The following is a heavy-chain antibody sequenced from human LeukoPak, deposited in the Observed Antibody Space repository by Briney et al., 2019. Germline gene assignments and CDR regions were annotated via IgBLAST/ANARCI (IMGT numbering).Heavy chain of an antibody. CDR1: GYTFTNYG. CDR2: ISGYNGNT. CDR3: ARMYYYDSSGPFDY. Sequence: GASVKVSCRASGYTFTNYGIDWVRQAPGQGLEWMGWISGYNGNTNYAQKLQGRVTMTTDTSTSTAYMELRSLRSDDTAVYYCARMYYYDSSGPFDYWGQGTLVTVSS. V-gene: IGHV1-18*01. J-gene: IGHJ4*02. D-gene: IGHD3-22*01.